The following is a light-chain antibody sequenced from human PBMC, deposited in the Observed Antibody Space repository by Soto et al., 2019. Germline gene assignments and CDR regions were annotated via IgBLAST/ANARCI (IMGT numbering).Light chain of an antibody. J-gene: IGLJ2*01. Sequence: QSALTQPASVSGSPGQSITISCTGTSSDVGYYNYVSWYQQHPGKAPRLMIYDVSYRPSGVSNRFSGFKSGNTASLTISGLQAEDEADYSCSSYTTSSTVVFGGGTKLTVL. CDR3: SSYTTSSTVV. V-gene: IGLV2-14*03. CDR2: DVS. CDR1: SSDVGYYNY.